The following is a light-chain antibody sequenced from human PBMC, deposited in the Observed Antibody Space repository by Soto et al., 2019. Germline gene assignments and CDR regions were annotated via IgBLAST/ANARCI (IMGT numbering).Light chain of an antibody. CDR3: CSYAGSYTGV. J-gene: IGLJ3*02. CDR2: DVS. CDR1: SSDVGGYNY. V-gene: IGLV2-11*01. Sequence: QSVLTQPRSVSGSPGQSVTISCTGTSSDVGGYNYVSWYQQHPGKAPKLMIYDVSKRPSGVPHRFSGSKSGNTASLTISGLQAEDEADYYCCSYAGSYTGVFGGGTKVTVL.